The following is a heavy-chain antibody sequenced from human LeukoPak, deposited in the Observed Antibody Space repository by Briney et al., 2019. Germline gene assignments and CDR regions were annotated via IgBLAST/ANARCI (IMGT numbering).Heavy chain of an antibody. CDR3: AKYPRVRTIPPYYDSSGYWNY. CDR1: GFTFSSYG. J-gene: IGHJ4*02. V-gene: IGHV3-23*01. Sequence: PGGSLRLSCAASGFTFSSYGMRWVRQAPGKGLEWVSAISGSGGSTYYADSVKGRFTISRDNSKNTLYLQMNSLRAEDTAVYYCAKYPRVRTIPPYYDSSGYWNYWGQGTLVTVSS. CDR2: ISGSGGST. D-gene: IGHD3-22*01.